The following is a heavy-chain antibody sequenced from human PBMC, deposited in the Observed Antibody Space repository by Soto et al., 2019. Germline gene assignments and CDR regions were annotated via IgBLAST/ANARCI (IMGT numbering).Heavy chain of an antibody. J-gene: IGHJ4*02. D-gene: IGHD3-16*01. CDR3: ARDRIMLTFGGGSGEWGIDS. Sequence: SETLSVTCTVSGGSISSSTNYWGWLRQPPGKGLEWIGSIYYSGSPYYNPSLKSRVTISVDTSKNQFSLKLSSVTAADTAVYYCARDRIMLTFGGGSGEWGIDSWGQGTLVTVS. CDR1: GGSISSSTNY. CDR2: IYYSGSP. V-gene: IGHV4-39*02.